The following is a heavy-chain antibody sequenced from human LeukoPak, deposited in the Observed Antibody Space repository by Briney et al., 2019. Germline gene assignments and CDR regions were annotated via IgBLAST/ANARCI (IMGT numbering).Heavy chain of an antibody. Sequence: GGSLRLSSAASGFTFSDYTMNWVRQAPGKGLEWVSGINGGGGYTYYADSVKGRFTISRDNSKNTLYLQMNSLRAEDTALYFCARRFMYYFDYWGQGTLVTVSS. CDR3: ARRFMYYFDY. CDR2: INGGGGYT. D-gene: IGHD3-10*02. J-gene: IGHJ4*02. V-gene: IGHV3-23*01. CDR1: GFTFSDYT.